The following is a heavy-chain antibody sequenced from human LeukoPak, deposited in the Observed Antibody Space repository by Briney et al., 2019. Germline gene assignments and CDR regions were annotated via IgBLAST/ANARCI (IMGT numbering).Heavy chain of an antibody. J-gene: IGHJ3*02. D-gene: IGHD4-17*01. V-gene: IGHV1-2*04. Sequence: ASVKVSCKASGYTFTSYYMHWVRQAPGQGLEWMGWINPNSGGTNYAQKFQGWVTMTRDTSISTAYMELSRLRSDDTAVYYCARAASYDYGDYGINGAFDIWGQGTMVTVSS. CDR2: INPNSGGT. CDR3: ARAASYDYGDYGINGAFDI. CDR1: GYTFTSYY.